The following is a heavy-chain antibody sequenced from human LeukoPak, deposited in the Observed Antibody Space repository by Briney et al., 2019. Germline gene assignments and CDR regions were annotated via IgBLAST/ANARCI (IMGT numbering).Heavy chain of an antibody. CDR3: ARDRGGGRQNWFDP. D-gene: IGHD3-10*01. J-gene: IGHJ5*02. CDR1: GYTFTGYY. V-gene: IGHV1-2*02. CDR2: INPNSGGT. Sequence: GASVKVSCKASGYTFTGYYMHWVRRAPGQGLEWMGWINPNSGGTNYAQKFQGRVTMTRDTSISTAYMELSRLRSDDTAVYYCARDRGGGRQNWFDPWGQGTLVTVSS.